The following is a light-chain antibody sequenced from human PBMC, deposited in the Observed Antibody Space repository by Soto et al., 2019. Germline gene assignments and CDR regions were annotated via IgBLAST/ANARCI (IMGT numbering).Light chain of an antibody. CDR3: LHDINYPWT. J-gene: IGKJ1*01. CDR2: GAS. CDR1: QSIGNG. Sequence: AIKTTQSPSLLVDSVGYRVTLPCRASQSIGNGLGWYQQKPGKPPKLLIYGASSLQSGVPPRFSGSGSGTDFTLAISSLQPEDSATYYCLHDINYPWTFGQGTKVDIK. V-gene: IGKV1-6*02.